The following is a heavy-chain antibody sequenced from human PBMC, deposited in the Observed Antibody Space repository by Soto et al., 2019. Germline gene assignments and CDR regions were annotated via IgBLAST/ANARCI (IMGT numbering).Heavy chain of an antibody. CDR3: TTDLPTGADDY. CDR2: IKSKPDGETT. CDR1: GFIFSNAW. D-gene: IGHD7-27*01. Sequence: EVQLVDSGGGLVKPGGSLRLSCAASGFIFSNAWMNWVRQAPGKGLEWVGRIKSKPDGETTDYAAPVKGRFTISRDDSRNTLYLQMNSLKIDDTAVYYCTTDLPTGADDYWGQGALVTVSS. V-gene: IGHV3-15*07. J-gene: IGHJ4*02.